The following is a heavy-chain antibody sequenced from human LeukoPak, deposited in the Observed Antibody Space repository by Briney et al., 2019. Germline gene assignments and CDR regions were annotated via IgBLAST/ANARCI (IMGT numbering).Heavy chain of an antibody. CDR2: IYYSGST. V-gene: IGHV4-59*01. J-gene: IGHJ4*02. CDR1: GGSISSYY. D-gene: IGHD2-2*02. Sequence: SETLSLTCTVSGGSISSYYWSWIRQPPEKGLEWIGYIYYSGSTNYNPSLKSRVTISVDTSKNQFSLKLSSVTAADTAVYYCARGSWEYQLLYDYWGQGTLVTVSS. CDR3: ARGSWEYQLLYDY.